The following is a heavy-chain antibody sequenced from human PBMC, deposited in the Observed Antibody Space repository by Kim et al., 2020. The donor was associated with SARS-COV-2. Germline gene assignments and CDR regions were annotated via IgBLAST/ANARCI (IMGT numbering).Heavy chain of an antibody. CDR3: AKDISTSSSLNWFDP. Sequence: DTVKGRFANSRDNSKNTLYLQMNSLRVEDTAVYYCAKDISTSSSLNWFDPWGQGTLVTVSS. D-gene: IGHD2-2*01. J-gene: IGHJ5*02. V-gene: IGHV3-23*01.